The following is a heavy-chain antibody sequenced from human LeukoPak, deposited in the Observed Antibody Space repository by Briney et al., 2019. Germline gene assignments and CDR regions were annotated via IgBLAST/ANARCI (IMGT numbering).Heavy chain of an antibody. J-gene: IGHJ3*02. CDR1: GYTFTGYY. Sequence: GASVKVSCKASGYTFTGYYMHWVRQAPGQGLEWMGWINPNSGGTNYAQKFQGRVTMTRDTSISTAYMELSRLRSDDTAVYYCARGNPAGTKAGDDAFDIWGQGTMVTVSS. D-gene: IGHD6-13*01. V-gene: IGHV1-2*02. CDR2: INPNSGGT. CDR3: ARGNPAGTKAGDDAFDI.